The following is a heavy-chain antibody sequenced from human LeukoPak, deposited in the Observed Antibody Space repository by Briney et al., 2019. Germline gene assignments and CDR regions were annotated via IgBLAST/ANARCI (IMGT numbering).Heavy chain of an antibody. Sequence: SETLSLTCTVSGGSISSYYWSWIRQPAGKGLEWIGRIYTSGSTNYNPSLKSRVTMSVDTSKNQFSLKLSSVTAADTAVYYCARSDIVVVPAAIPEVYYYYYYMDVWGKGTTVTVPS. CDR2: IYTSGST. D-gene: IGHD2-2*02. CDR1: GGSISSYY. J-gene: IGHJ6*03. V-gene: IGHV4-4*07. CDR3: ARSDIVVVPAAIPEVYYYYYYMDV.